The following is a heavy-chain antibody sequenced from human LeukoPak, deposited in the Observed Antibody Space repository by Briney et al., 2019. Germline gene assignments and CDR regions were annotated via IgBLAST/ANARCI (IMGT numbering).Heavy chain of an antibody. Sequence: PSETLSLTCAVYGGSFSGYYWSWIRQPPGKGLEWIGEINHSGSTNYNPSLKSRVTISVDTSKNQFSLKLSSVTAAGTAVYYCASLPYDSSGYFLSWGQGTLVTVSS. CDR2: INHSGST. CDR1: GGSFSGYY. J-gene: IGHJ5*02. D-gene: IGHD3-22*01. V-gene: IGHV4-34*01. CDR3: ASLPYDSSGYFLS.